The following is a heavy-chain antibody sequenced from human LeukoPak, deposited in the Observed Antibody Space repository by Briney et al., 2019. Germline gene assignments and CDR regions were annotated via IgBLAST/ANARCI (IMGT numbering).Heavy chain of an antibody. CDR3: ARDTTYAFDI. Sequence: PGGSLRLSCAASGFTVSSNYMSWVRQAPGKGLEWVSVIYSGGSTYYADSVKGRFTISRDNSKNTLYLQMNGLRAEDTAVYYCARDTTYAFDIWGQGTMVTVSS. CDR2: IYSGGST. J-gene: IGHJ3*02. CDR1: GFTVSSNY. D-gene: IGHD1-14*01. V-gene: IGHV3-53*01.